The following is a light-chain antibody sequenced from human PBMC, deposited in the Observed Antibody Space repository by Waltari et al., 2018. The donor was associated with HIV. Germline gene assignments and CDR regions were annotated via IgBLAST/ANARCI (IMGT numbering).Light chain of an antibody. Sequence: QSALTQPASVSGSPGQSITISCTGTSSDVGSYNLVSWYQQHPGKAPKLMISEVSKRPSGVSNRFSGSKSGNTASLTISGLQAEDEADYYCCSYAGIRTFVVFGGGTKLTVL. CDR2: EVS. CDR3: CSYAGIRTFVV. V-gene: IGLV2-23*02. CDR1: SSDVGSYNL. J-gene: IGLJ2*01.